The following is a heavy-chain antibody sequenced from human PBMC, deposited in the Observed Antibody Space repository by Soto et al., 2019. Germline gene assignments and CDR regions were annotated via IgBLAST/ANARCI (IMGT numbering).Heavy chain of an antibody. V-gene: IGHV1-2*02. CDR1: GYTFTGYY. CDR2: INPNSGGT. Sequence: ASVKVSCKASGYTFTGYYMHWVRQAPGQGLEWMGWINPNSGGTNYAQKFQGRVSMTRDTSISTAYMELSRLRSDDTAVYYCARGLGEFTYYFDFWGQGSLVTVSS. D-gene: IGHD3-10*01. J-gene: IGHJ4*02. CDR3: ARGLGEFTYYFDF.